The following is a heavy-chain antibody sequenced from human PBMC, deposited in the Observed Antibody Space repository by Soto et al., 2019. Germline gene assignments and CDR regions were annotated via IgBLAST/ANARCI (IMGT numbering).Heavy chain of an antibody. CDR3: AKDSDQLLFDYYYYGMDV. J-gene: IGHJ6*02. CDR2: VSYDGSFK. D-gene: IGHD2-2*01. Sequence: PGGSLRLSCEASGFTFSKFGIHWVRQAPGKGLEWVAVVSYDGSFKYYADSVKGRFTISRDNSKNTLYLQMNSLRPEDTALYYCAKDSDQLLFDYYYYGMDVWGQGTTVTGSS. V-gene: IGHV3-30*18. CDR1: GFTFSKFG.